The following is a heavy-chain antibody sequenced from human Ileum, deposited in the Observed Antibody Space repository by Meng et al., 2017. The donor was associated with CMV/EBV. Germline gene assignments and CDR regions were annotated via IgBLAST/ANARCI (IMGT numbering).Heavy chain of an antibody. CDR1: GISFNDYY. D-gene: IGHD3-3*01. CDR2: ISGASSYI. CDR3: ARGAIFGPGYFDL. V-gene: IGHV3-11*06. Sequence: QVQLVESGGDVVKTGGSLGLFLLASGISFNDYYMNWIRQAPGKGLEWLSYISGASSYIKEADSVRGRFTISRDNAKNSVFLEMNSLRDEDTAVYFCARGAIFGPGYFDLWGRGTLVTVSS. J-gene: IGHJ2*01.